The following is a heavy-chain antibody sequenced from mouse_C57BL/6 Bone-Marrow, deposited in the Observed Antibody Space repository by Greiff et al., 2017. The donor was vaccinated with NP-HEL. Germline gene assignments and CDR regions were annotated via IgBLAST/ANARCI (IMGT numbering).Heavy chain of an antibody. CDR3: ASPYDYDVAWFAY. J-gene: IGHJ3*01. D-gene: IGHD2-4*01. CDR2: ISSGGSYT. Sequence: EVKLVESGGDLVKPGGSLKLSCAASGFTFSSYGMSWVRQTPGKRLEWVATISSGGSYTYYPDSVKGRFTISRDNAKNTLYLQMSSLKSEDTAMYYCASPYDYDVAWFAYWGQGTLVTVSA. V-gene: IGHV5-6*01. CDR1: GFTFSSYG.